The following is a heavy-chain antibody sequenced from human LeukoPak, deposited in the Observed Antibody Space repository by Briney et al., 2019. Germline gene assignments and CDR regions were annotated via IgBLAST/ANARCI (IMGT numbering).Heavy chain of an antibody. CDR1: GFTVSGNY. CDR3: ASSLYGDYYYYMDV. V-gene: IGHV3-53*05. CDR2: IYSGGST. Sequence: GGSLRLSCAASGFTVSGNYMSWVRQAPGKGLEWVSVIYSGGSTYYTDSVKGRFTISRDNSQNTLYLQMNNLRAEDTAVYYCASSLYGDYYYYMDVWGKGTTVTVSS. J-gene: IGHJ6*03. D-gene: IGHD4-17*01.